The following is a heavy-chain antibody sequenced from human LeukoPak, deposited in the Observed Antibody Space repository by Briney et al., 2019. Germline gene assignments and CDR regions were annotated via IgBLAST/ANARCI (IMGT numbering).Heavy chain of an antibody. CDR1: GGSISSNS. D-gene: IGHD1-26*01. CDR3: ARRSYAFDI. V-gene: IGHV4-59*08. CDR2: ISYSGGT. Sequence: SETLSLTGTGAGGSISSNSWSWIRQPPGKGLEWRGYISYSGGTNDKHSLRSRVTIAVDTSRNQFSLKVSSVTAADTAVYCSARRSYAFDIWGQGTMVPVSS. J-gene: IGHJ3*02.